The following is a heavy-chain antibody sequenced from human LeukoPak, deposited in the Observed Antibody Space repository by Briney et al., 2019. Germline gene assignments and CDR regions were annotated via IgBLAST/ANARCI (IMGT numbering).Heavy chain of an antibody. CDR1: EFTFDDYA. D-gene: IGHD6-19*01. CDR3: ARARLAVAGNYFEN. J-gene: IGHJ4*02. Sequence: GSLRLSCAASEFTFDDYAMHWVRQAPGKGLEWVANIKEDASEKYYMDSMKGRFTISRDNAKNSLYLQMNSLRAEDTAVYYCARARLAVAGNYFENWGQGTLVTVSS. V-gene: IGHV3-7*04. CDR2: IKEDASEK.